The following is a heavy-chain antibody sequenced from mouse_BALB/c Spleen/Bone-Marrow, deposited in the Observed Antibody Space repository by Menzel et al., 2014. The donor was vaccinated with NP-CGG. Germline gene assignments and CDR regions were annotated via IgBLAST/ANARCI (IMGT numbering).Heavy chain of an antibody. J-gene: IGHJ2*01. Sequence: VQLQQSGTVLARPGASVKMSCKASGYSFTSYWIHWAKQRPGQGLEWIGAIYPGDSDTSFNQKFKDKAKLTAVTSASTAYMELSSLTNEDSAVYYCTRRTATLDYWGQGTTLTVSS. CDR2: IYPGDSDT. CDR1: GYSFTSYW. V-gene: IGHV1-5*01. CDR3: TRRTATLDY. D-gene: IGHD1-2*01.